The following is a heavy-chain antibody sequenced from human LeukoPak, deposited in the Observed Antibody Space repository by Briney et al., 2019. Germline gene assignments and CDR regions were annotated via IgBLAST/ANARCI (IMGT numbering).Heavy chain of an antibody. CDR3: ARERGEQLWNSFDP. CDR1: GGTFSSYA. V-gene: IGHV1-69*04. Sequence: SVKVSCKASGGTFSSYAISWVRQAPGQGLEWMGRIIPIFGIANYAQKFQGRVTITADKSTSTAYMELSSLRSEDTAVYYCARERGEQLWNSFDPWAREPWSPSPQ. CDR2: IIPIFGIA. D-gene: IGHD5-18*01. J-gene: IGHJ5*02.